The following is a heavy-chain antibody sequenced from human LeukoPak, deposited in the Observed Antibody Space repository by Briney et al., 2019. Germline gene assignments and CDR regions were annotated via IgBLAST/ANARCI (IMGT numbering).Heavy chain of an antibody. CDR3: ARGYYYYYYMDV. Sequence: SETLSLTCTVSSGSISTSNYYWGWVRQPPGKALEWIGNIFYSGSTYYSPSLKSRVTISLDTSRNQFSLKLSSVTAADTAVYYCARGYYYYYYMDVWGKGTTVTISS. CDR1: SGSISTSNYY. CDR2: IFYSGST. V-gene: IGHV4-39*07. J-gene: IGHJ6*03.